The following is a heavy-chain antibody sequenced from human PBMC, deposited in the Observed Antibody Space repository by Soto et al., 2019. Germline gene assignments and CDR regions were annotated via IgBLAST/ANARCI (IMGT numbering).Heavy chain of an antibody. CDR2: ISYDGSNK. J-gene: IGHJ4*02. Sequence: GGSLRLSCAASGFTFSSYAMHWVRQAPGKGLEWVAVISYDGSNKYYADSVKGRFTISRDNSKNTLYLQMNSLRAEDTAVYYCAKERYSGSYQYYFDYWGQGTLVTVSS. CDR3: AKERYSGSYQYYFDY. V-gene: IGHV3-30-3*01. D-gene: IGHD1-26*01. CDR1: GFTFSSYA.